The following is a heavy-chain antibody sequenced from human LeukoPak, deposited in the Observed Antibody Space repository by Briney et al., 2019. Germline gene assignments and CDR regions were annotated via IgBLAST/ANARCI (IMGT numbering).Heavy chain of an antibody. CDR3: GRWGVNAGPDR. J-gene: IGHJ5*02. V-gene: IGHV3-7*01. CDR1: GFTFSNNW. Sequence: GGSLRLSCAASGFTFSNNWMGWVRQAPGKGLEWVANIRPDGSDKYYVDSVRGRFTISRDNAQNSLNLQMNSLRAEDSAVYYCGRWGVNAGPDRGGQGTLVMVS. CDR2: IRPDGSDK. D-gene: IGHD3-10*01.